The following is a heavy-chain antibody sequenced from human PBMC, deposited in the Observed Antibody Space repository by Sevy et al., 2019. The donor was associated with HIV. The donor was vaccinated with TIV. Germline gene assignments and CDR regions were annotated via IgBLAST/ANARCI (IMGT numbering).Heavy chain of an antibody. J-gene: IGHJ4*02. CDR1: GFTFSSYN. Sequence: GGSLRLSCAASGFTFSSYNMNWVRQAPGKGLEWVSSISGSSNYIYYADSMKGRFTISRDNAKNSLYLQMNSLRAEDTAVYYCARGPPDGSYDYFDYSGQRTLVTVSS. CDR3: ARGPPDGSYDYFDY. D-gene: IGHD1-26*01. V-gene: IGHV3-21*01. CDR2: ISGSSNYI.